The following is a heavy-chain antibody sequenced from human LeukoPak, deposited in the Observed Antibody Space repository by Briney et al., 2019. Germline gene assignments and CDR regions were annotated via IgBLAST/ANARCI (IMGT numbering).Heavy chain of an antibody. CDR2: IFTSGST. D-gene: IGHD4-17*01. CDR3: ARERDTVTTEVDS. J-gene: IGHJ4*02. CDR1: GGSISGYY. V-gene: IGHV4-4*07. Sequence: SETLSLTCTVSGGSISGYYWSWIRQPAGEGLEWIGRIFTSGSTNYNPSLTSRLTISLDKSRNQFCLKLSSVTAADTAVYYCARERDTVTTEVDSWGQGILVTVSS.